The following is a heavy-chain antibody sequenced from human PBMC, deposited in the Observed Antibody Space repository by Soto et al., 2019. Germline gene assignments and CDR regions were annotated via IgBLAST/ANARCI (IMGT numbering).Heavy chain of an antibody. J-gene: IGHJ5*02. CDR1: GLSLSTSEMR. D-gene: IGHD3-3*01. Sequence: QTLPLNGSFCGLSLSTSEMRVSWIRQPPGKALEWLARIDCDDDKFYSTSLKTRLTISKDTSKNQVVLTMTNMDPVDTATYYCVRIQHDFGFDLWGQGTLVTVSS. CDR2: IDCDDDK. CDR3: VRIQHDFGFDL. V-gene: IGHV2-70*04.